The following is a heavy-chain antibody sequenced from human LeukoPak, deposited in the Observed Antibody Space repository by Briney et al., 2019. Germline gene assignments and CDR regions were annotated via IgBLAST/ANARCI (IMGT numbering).Heavy chain of an antibody. CDR3: ARDLWRVAARPYYYYGMDV. D-gene: IGHD6-13*01. CDR1: GGTFSSYA. J-gene: IGHJ6*02. CDR2: IIPILGIA. V-gene: IGHV1-69*04. Sequence: GASVKVSCKASGGTFSSYAISWVRQAPGQGLEWMGRIIPILGIANYAQKFQGRVTTTADKSTSTAYMELSSLRSEDTAVYYCARDLWRVAARPYYYYGMDVWGQGTTVTVSS.